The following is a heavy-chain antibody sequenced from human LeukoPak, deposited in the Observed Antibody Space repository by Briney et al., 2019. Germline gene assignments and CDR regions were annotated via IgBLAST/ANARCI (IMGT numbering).Heavy chain of an antibody. J-gene: IGHJ6*02. CDR1: RGTFSSYA. Sequence: SVKVSCKASRGTFSSYAISWVRQAPGQGLEWMGRIIPIFGIANYAQKFQGRVTITADKSTSTAYMELSSLRSEDTAVYYCARDRTDYSNLYYGMDVWGQGTTVTVSS. CDR2: IIPIFGIA. D-gene: IGHD4-11*01. CDR3: ARDRTDYSNLYYGMDV. V-gene: IGHV1-69*04.